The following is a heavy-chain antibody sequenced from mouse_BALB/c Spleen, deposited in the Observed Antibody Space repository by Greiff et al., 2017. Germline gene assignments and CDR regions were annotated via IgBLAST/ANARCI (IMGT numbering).Heavy chain of an antibody. Sequence: EVMLVESGGGLVKPGGSLKLSCAASGFTFSSYAMSWVRQTPEKRLEWVASISSGGSTYYPDSVKGRFTISRDNARNILYLQMSSLRSEDTAMYYCARPHYGCSSWFAYWGQGTLVTVSA. CDR2: ISSGGST. CDR1: GFTFSSYA. J-gene: IGHJ3*01. D-gene: IGHD1-1*01. CDR3: ARPHYGCSSWFAY. V-gene: IGHV5-6-5*01.